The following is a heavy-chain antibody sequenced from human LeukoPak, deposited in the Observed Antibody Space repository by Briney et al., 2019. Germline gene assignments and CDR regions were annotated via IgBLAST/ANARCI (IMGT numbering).Heavy chain of an antibody. CDR1: GFTFSNYS. CDR3: ATYYYGSGNYYTFHY. J-gene: IGHJ4*02. V-gene: IGHV3-30-3*01. Sequence: GGSPRLSCAASGFTFSNYSMHWGRPAPGQGLGWGGVFSYDGSNKYYADSVKGRFTISRDNSKNTLYLQMNSLRAEDTAVYYCATYYYGSGNYYTFHYWGQGTLVTVSS. D-gene: IGHD3-10*01. CDR2: FSYDGSNK.